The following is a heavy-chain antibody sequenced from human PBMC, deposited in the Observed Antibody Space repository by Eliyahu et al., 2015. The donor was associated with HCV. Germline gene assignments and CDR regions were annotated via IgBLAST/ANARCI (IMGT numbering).Heavy chain of an antibody. CDR1: STYD. D-gene: IGHD2-15*01. J-gene: IGHJ6*02. CDR3: AKEGRPASFYYGMDV. V-gene: IGHV3-30*02. Sequence: STYDIHWVRQTPGKGLEWVAVIRYDGSNKFYADSVKGRFTISRDNSKNTMYLQMDSLRGEDTAVYYCAKEGRPASFYYGMDVWGQGTTVSVSS. CDR2: IRYDGSNK.